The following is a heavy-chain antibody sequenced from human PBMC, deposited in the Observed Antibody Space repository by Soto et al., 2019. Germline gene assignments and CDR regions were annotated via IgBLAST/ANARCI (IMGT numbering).Heavy chain of an antibody. CDR3: ARYQDCSSTSCHHYYYGMDV. CDR1: GFTFSSYW. Sequence: EVQLVESGGGLVQPGGSLRLSCAASGFTFSSYWMHWVRQAPWKGLVWVSRINSDGSSTSYADSVKGRFTISRDNAKNTLYLQMNSLRAEDTAVYYCARYQDCSSTSCHHYYYGMDVWGQGTTVTVSS. J-gene: IGHJ6*02. CDR2: INSDGSST. D-gene: IGHD2-2*01. V-gene: IGHV3-74*01.